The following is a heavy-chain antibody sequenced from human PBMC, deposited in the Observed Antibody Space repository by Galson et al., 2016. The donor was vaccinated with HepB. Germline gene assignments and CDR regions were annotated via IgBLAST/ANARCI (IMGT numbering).Heavy chain of an antibody. CDR3: ARDGLRWSPVEYFHQ. V-gene: IGHV3-23*01. Sequence: SLRLSCAASGFTFSSFGMSWVRQAPGKGLEWVSLISGSGGSTSYADSVKGRFIISRDNSNNTLYLQMNSLRAEDTAVYYCARDGLRWSPVEYFHQWGQGTLVTASS. J-gene: IGHJ1*01. CDR1: GFTFSSFG. CDR2: ISGSGGST. D-gene: IGHD3/OR15-3a*01.